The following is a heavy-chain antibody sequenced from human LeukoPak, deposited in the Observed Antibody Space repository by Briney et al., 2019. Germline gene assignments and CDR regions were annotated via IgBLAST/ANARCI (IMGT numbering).Heavy chain of an antibody. J-gene: IGHJ3*02. V-gene: IGHV3-23*01. Sequence: SGGSLRLSCAASGFTFSSYGMSWVRQAPGKGLEWVSAISGSGGSTYYADSVKGRFTISRDNSKNTLYLEMNSLKVEDTAIYYCAREARFGWAFDIWGQGTMVTVSS. CDR2: ISGSGGST. CDR3: AREARFGWAFDI. CDR1: GFTFSSYG. D-gene: IGHD3-10*01.